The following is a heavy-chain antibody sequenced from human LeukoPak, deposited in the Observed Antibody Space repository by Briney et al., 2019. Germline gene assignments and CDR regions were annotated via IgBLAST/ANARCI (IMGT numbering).Heavy chain of an antibody. CDR3: ARDYDFWSGSAHYYYMDV. D-gene: IGHD3-3*01. V-gene: IGHV4-59*12. J-gene: IGHJ6*03. Sequence: PSETLSLTCTVSGGSISSYYWSWIRQPPGKGLEWIGYIYYSGSTNYNPSLKSRVTISVDTSKNQFSLKLSSVTAADTAVYYCARDYDFWSGSAHYYYMDVWGKGTTVTVSS. CDR2: IYYSGST. CDR1: GGSISSYY.